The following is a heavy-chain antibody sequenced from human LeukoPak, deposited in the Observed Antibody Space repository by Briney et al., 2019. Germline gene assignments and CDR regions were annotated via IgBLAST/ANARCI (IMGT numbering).Heavy chain of an antibody. V-gene: IGHV3-73*01. CDR3: TKYGDVPLFDP. D-gene: IGHD4-17*01. CDR1: GFTFSGSA. J-gene: IGHJ5*02. CDR2: IRSKANSYAT. Sequence: GGSLGLSCAASGFTFSGSAMHWVRQASGKGLEWVGRIRSKANSYATAYAASVKGRFTISRGDSKNTAYLQMNSLKTEDTAVYYCTKYGDVPLFDPWGQGTLVTVSS.